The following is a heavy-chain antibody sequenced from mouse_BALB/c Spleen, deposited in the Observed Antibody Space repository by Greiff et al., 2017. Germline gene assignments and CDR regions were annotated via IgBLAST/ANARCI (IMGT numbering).Heavy chain of an antibody. CDR1: GFSLTSYG. J-gene: IGHJ4*01. CDR3: ASPYCRYDGHYYAMDY. CDR2: IWSGGST. Sequence: QVQLQQSGPGLVQPSQSLSITCTVSGFSLTSYGVHWVRQSPGKGLEWLGVIWSGGSTDYNAAFISRLSISKDNSKSQVFFKMNSLQANDTAIYYCASPYCRYDGHYYAMDYWGQGTSVTVSS. V-gene: IGHV2-2*02. D-gene: IGHD2-14*01.